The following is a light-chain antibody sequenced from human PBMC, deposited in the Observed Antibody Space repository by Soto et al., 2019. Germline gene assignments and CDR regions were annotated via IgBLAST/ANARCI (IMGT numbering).Light chain of an antibody. V-gene: IGKV1-39*01. CDR1: QDIGSH. Sequence: DIQMTQSPSSLSASVGAXVTITCRASQDIGSHLAWYQQKPEKAPKSMIYFASTLQSGVPSRFSGSGSGTDCTLTISSLQPEDVATYYCQQSYSSLITFGQGTRLEI. CDR2: FAS. J-gene: IGKJ5*01. CDR3: QQSYSSLIT.